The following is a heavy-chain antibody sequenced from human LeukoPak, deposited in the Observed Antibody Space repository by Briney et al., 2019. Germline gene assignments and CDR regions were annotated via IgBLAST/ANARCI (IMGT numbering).Heavy chain of an antibody. CDR1: GFIVGEYG. V-gene: IGHV3-20*04. Sequence: TGDSLRLSCSGSGFIVGEYGMSWVRQPPGKGLQWVSGISRSGATTGYADSVKGRFTISRDNAKNFVYPQMDRLRAEDTALYYCARIDPVGRTWGQGTLVIVSA. CDR2: ISRSGATT. J-gene: IGHJ4*02. CDR3: ARIDPVGRT. D-gene: IGHD1-26*01.